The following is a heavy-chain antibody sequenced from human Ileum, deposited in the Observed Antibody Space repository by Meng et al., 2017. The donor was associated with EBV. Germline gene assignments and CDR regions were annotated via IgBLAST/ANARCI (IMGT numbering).Heavy chain of an antibody. J-gene: IGHJ5*02. CDR3: ARGRSWFDP. CDR2: ISGIHSNK. CDR1: VFTFITYA. Sequence: VQLLESRGGLVQPGGPLRFSCSASVFTFITYAKSGVRQSLEEGLEWVSTISGIHSNKKYADSVKGRCTVSRDNAKNSLFLQVNSRRAEDTAVYFCARGRSWFDPWGQGTLVTVSS. V-gene: IGHV3-23*01.